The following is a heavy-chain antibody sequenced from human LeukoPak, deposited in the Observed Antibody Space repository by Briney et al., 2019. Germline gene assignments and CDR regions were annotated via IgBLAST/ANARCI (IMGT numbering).Heavy chain of an antibody. D-gene: IGHD5-18*01. J-gene: IGHJ4*02. V-gene: IGHV3-53*04. Sequence: GGSLRLSCAASGFTVSTNCMTWVRQAPGKGLEWASTIYIGGTTYYADSVMGRFTISRHNSRNTLYLQMNSLRAEDTAVYYCARVDTVMAYYFDLWGQGTLVTVSS. CDR1: GFTVSTNC. CDR3: ARVDTVMAYYFDL. CDR2: IYIGGTT.